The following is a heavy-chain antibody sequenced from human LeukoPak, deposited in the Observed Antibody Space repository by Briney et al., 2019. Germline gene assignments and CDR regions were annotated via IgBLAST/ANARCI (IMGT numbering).Heavy chain of an antibody. CDR2: ISWNSGSI. CDR3: AKDPSPYGSGSYPDYFDY. V-gene: IGHV3-9*03. J-gene: IGHJ4*02. D-gene: IGHD3-10*01. CDR1: GFTFDDYA. Sequence: PGGSLRLSCAASGFTFDDYAMHWVRHAPGKGLEWVSGISWNSGSIGYADSVKGRFTISRDNAKNSLYLQMNSLRAEDMALYYCAKDPSPYGSGSYPDYFDYWGQGTLVTVSS.